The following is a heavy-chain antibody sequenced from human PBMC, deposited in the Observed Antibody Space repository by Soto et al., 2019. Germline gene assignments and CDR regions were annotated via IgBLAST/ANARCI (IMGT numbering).Heavy chain of an antibody. Sequence: QVQLQESGPGLVKPSQTLSLTCTVSGGSISSGGYYWSWIRQHPGKGLEWIGYIYYSGSTYYDPSRKRRVTITVDTSKNQFSLKLSSVTAADKAVYYCARAAVVVPAAIRVIYYFDYWGQGTLVTVSS. J-gene: IGHJ4*02. V-gene: IGHV4-31*03. CDR2: IYYSGST. D-gene: IGHD2-2*01. CDR3: ARAAVVVPAAIRVIYYFDY. CDR1: GGSISSGGYY.